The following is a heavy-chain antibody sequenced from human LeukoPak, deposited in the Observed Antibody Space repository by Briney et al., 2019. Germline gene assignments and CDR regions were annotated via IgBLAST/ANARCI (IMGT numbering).Heavy chain of an antibody. CDR1: GGTFSSYT. CDR2: IIPILGIA. D-gene: IGHD2-2*01. V-gene: IGHV1-69*04. Sequence: SVKVSCKASGGTFSSYTISWVRQAPGQGLEWMGRIIPILGIANYAQKFQGRVTITADKSTSTAYMELSSLRSEDTAVYYCAREKLGYCSSTGCYRQGFFDIWGQGTMVTVSS. CDR3: AREKLGYCSSTGCYRQGFFDI. J-gene: IGHJ3*02.